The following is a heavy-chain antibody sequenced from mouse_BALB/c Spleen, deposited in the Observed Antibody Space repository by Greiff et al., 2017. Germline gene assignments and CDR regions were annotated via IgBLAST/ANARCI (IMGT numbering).Heavy chain of an antibody. D-gene: IGHD1-1*01. CDR1: GYTFTSYW. V-gene: IGHV1S81*02. Sequence: QQSCKASGYTFTSYWMHWVKQRPGQGLEWIGEINPSNGRTNYNEKFKSKATLTVDKSSSTAYMQLSSLTSEDSAVYYCARDYYGSSDAMDYWGQGTSVTVSS. J-gene: IGHJ4*01. CDR2: INPSNGRT. CDR3: ARDYYGSSDAMDY.